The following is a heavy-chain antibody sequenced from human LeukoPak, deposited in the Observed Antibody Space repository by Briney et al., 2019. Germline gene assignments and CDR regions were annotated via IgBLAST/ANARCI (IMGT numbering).Heavy chain of an antibody. CDR3: VKRLHSGYYFDY. D-gene: IGHD5-12*01. CDR2: ISSNGGST. V-gene: IGHV3-64D*06. CDR1: GFTVSSCA. J-gene: IGHJ4*02. Sequence: PGGSLRLSCAASGFTVSSCAMHWVRQAPGKGLEYVSGISSNGGSTYYADSVKGRFTISRDNSRNTLYLQMSSLRAEDTAVYYCVKRLHSGYYFDYWGQGTLVTVSS.